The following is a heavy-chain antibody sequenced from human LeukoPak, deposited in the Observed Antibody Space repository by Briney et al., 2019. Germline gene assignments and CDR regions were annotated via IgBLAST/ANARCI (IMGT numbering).Heavy chain of an antibody. Sequence: SETLSLTCTVSGGSISSYYWSWIRQPPGKGLEWIGYFYYSGSTNYNPSLESRVTISVDTSKNRFSLKLSSVTAADTAVYYCARATPYSSSWDGFDYWGQGTLVTVSS. CDR3: ARATPYSSSWDGFDY. V-gene: IGHV4-59*01. D-gene: IGHD6-13*01. CDR1: GGSISSYY. CDR2: FYYSGST. J-gene: IGHJ4*02.